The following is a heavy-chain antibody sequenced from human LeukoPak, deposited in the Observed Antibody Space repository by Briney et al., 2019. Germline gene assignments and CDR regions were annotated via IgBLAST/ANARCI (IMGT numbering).Heavy chain of an antibody. CDR2: IYYSGST. J-gene: IGHJ4*02. CDR1: GGSISSYY. V-gene: IGHV4-59*01. CDR3: ARDYDGDYFDY. D-gene: IGHD3-22*01. Sequence: PSETLSLTCTVSGGSISSYYWSWIRQPPGKGLEWIGYIYYSGSTNYNPSLKSRVTISVDTSKNQFSLKLSSVTAADTAVHYCARDYDGDYFDYWGQGTLVTVSS.